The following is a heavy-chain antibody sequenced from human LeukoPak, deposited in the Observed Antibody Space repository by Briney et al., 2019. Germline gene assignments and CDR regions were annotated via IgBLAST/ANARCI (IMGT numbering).Heavy chain of an antibody. V-gene: IGHV3-23*01. Sequence: PGGSLRLSCAASGFTFSSYAMSCVRQAQGKGLEWVSAISGSGGSTYYADSVKGRFTISRDNSKNTLYLQMNSLRAEDTAVYYCAKPDYGPNSGLPLHWGQGTLVTVSS. J-gene: IGHJ4*02. CDR2: ISGSGGST. D-gene: IGHD5-12*01. CDR1: GFTFSSYA. CDR3: AKPDYGPNSGLPLH.